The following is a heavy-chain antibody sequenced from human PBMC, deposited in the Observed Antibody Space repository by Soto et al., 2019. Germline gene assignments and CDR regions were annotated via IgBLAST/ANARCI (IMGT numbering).Heavy chain of an antibody. D-gene: IGHD2-2*01. Sequence: QVQLQESGPGLVKPSETLSLTCTVSGGSISSYYWSWIRQPPGKGLEWIGYIYYSGSTNYNPSLTSRVTISVDTSKNQFSLKLSSVTAADTAVYYCARGRGGWFINQLLNAFDIWGQGTMVTVSS. J-gene: IGHJ3*02. CDR1: GGSISSYY. CDR2: IYYSGST. V-gene: IGHV4-59*01. CDR3: ARGRGGWFINQLLNAFDI.